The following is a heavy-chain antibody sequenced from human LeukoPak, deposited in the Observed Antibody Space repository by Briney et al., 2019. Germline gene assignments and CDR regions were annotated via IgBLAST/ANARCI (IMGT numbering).Heavy chain of an antibody. V-gene: IGHV4-39*01. CDR2: IYYSGST. CDR1: GGSISSSSYY. CDR3: AGSYGDYWFDP. Sequence: PSETLSLTGTVSGGSISSSSYYWGWIRQPPGKGLEWIGSIYYSGSTYYNPSLKSRVTISVDTSKNQFSLKLSSVTAADTAVYYCAGSYGDYWFDPWGQGTLVTVSS. D-gene: IGHD4-17*01. J-gene: IGHJ5*02.